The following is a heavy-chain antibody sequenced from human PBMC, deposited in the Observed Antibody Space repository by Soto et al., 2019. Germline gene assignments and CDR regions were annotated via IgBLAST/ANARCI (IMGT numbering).Heavy chain of an antibody. D-gene: IGHD5-12*01. Sequence: PGGSLRLSCAASGFIFTNYATNWVRQAPGEGLEWVSVIGGRGNSAYYADSVQGRFTISRDNSKNTLSLQMSSLTADDTAIYYCVREGRGSFDFWGRGTMVTVSS. CDR3: VREGRGSFDF. V-gene: IGHV3-23*01. CDR1: GFIFTNYA. CDR2: IGGRGNSA. J-gene: IGHJ3*01.